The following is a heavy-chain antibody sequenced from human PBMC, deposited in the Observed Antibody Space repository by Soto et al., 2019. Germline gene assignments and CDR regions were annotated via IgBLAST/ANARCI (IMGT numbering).Heavy chain of an antibody. D-gene: IGHD3-22*01. CDR2: ISGSGGST. J-gene: IGHJ5*02. V-gene: IGHV3-23*01. Sequence: GGSLRLSCAASGFTFSSYAMSWVRQAPGKGLEWVSAISGSGGSTYYADSVKGRFTISRDNSKNTLYLQMNSLRAEDTAVYYCAKDPALDYYESSGPPNWFDPWGQGTLVTGSS. CDR1: GFTFSSYA. CDR3: AKDPALDYYESSGPPNWFDP.